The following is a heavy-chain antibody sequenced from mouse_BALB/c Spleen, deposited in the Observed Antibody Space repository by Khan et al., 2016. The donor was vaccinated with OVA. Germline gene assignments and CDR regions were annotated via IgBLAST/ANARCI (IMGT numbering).Heavy chain of an antibody. CDR1: GYTFTSYT. V-gene: IGHV1-4*01. CDR2: INPSSGYT. CDR3: ARTHER. J-gene: IGHJ2*01. Sequence: QVQLKESGAELARPGASVKMSCKASGYTFTSYTIHWVKQRPGQGLEWIGYINPSSGYTKYNQKFKDKATLTADKFSSTAYMQLSSLTSEDSAVYYCARTHERWGQGTTLTVSS.